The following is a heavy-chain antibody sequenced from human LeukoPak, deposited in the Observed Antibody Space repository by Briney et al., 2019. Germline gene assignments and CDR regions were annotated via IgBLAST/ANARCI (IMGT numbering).Heavy chain of an antibody. CDR1: GYSISSGYY. V-gene: IGHV4-38-2*02. Sequence: SETLSLTCNVSGYSISSGYYWGWIRQPPGKGLAWIGSIYHSGSTYYNPSLKSRVTISVDTSKNQFSLMLSSVTAADTAVYYCARTWNHVLDYWGQGTLVTVSS. CDR2: IYHSGST. J-gene: IGHJ4*02. D-gene: IGHD1-14*01. CDR3: ARTWNHVLDY.